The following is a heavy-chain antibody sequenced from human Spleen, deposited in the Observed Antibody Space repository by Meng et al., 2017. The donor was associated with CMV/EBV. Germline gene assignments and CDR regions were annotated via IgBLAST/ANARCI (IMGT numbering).Heavy chain of an antibody. CDR2: VKQDGSEK. D-gene: IGHD2-2*01. CDR1: AFMFSDYW. J-gene: IGHJ6*02. Sequence: GGSLRLSCAASAFMFSDYWMSWVRQAPGKGLEWVANVKQDGSEKFYVGSVRGRFTISRDNAKNSLYLQMNSLRAEDTAVYYCARAGDIVVVPAAIYGPPYGMDVWGQGTTVTVSS. CDR3: ARAGDIVVVPAAIYGPPYGMDV. V-gene: IGHV3-7*01.